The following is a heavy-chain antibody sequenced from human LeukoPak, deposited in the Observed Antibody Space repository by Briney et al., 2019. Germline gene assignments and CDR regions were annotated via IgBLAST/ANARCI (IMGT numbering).Heavy chain of an antibody. J-gene: IGHJ4*02. CDR3: ARGGTRGYSPVDY. V-gene: IGHV3-7*03. Sequence: SGGSLRLSCAASGFTFSSYAMSWVRQAPGKGLEWVANIKQDGSERNYVDSVKGRSTISRDNAKNSLFLQMNSLRVEDTAVYYCARGGTRGYSPVDYWGQGILVTVSS. D-gene: IGHD5-18*01. CDR1: GFTFSSYA. CDR2: IKQDGSER.